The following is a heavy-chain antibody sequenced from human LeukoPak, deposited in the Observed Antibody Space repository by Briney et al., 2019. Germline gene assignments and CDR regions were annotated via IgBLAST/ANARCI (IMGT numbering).Heavy chain of an antibody. CDR3: ARRGGSYFDY. D-gene: IGHD1-26*01. V-gene: IGHV3-30*03. CDR2: ISHDGSNK. CDR1: GFSFSNYG. Sequence: TGGSLRLSCAASGFSFSNYGMTWVRQAPGKGLEWVAVISHDGSNKYYSDSVKGRFTISRDNSKNTLYLQMNSLRVEDTAVYFCARRGGSYFDYWGQGTLVTVSS. J-gene: IGHJ4*02.